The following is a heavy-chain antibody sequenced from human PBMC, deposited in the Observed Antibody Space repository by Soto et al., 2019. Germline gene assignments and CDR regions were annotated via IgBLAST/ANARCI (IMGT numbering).Heavy chain of an antibody. D-gene: IGHD2-2*01. Sequence: PGGSLRLSCAASGFTFSDYYMSWIRQAPGKGLEWVSCISSSSSYTNYADSVKGRFTISRDNAKNSLYLQMNSLRAEDTAVYYCAREDIVVRTYHPIDYWGQGTLVTVSS. J-gene: IGHJ4*02. CDR2: ISSSSSYT. CDR3: AREDIVVRTYHPIDY. CDR1: GFTFSDYY. V-gene: IGHV3-11*06.